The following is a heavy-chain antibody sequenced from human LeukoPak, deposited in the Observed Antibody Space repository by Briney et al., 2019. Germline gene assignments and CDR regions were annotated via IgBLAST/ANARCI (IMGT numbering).Heavy chain of an antibody. CDR1: GFTFTAYL. Sequence: GGALRLSCAASGFTFTAYLIHWVRQAPGKGLEWVAVMSSDGNAMFYADSVKGRFTISRDNSKNTLYLQMNSLRAEDTAVYYCVRESEYYFDHSASFDYWGQGTLVTVSS. D-gene: IGHD3-22*01. V-gene: IGHV3-30-3*01. CDR2: MSSDGNAM. CDR3: VRESEYYFDHSASFDY. J-gene: IGHJ4*02.